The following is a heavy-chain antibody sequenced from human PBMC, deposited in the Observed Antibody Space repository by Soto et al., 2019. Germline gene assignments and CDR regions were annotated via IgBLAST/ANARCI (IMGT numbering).Heavy chain of an antibody. J-gene: IGHJ6*02. CDR2: IIPIFGTA. V-gene: IGHV1-69*06. CDR3: ARDTIFGVVIIGDYYYGMDV. CDR1: GGTFSSYA. D-gene: IGHD3-3*01. Sequence: QVQLVQSGAEVKKPGSSVKVSCKASGGTFSSYAISWVRQAPGQGLEWMGGIIPIFGTANYAQKFQGRVTITADKSTSTAYMELSSLRSEDTAMYYCARDTIFGVVIIGDYYYGMDVWGQGTTVTVSS.